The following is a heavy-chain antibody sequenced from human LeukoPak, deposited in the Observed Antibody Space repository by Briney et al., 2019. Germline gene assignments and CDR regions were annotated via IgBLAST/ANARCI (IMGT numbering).Heavy chain of an antibody. Sequence: GGTLRLSYASSGFTFSSSWMTWVRQARAKGLEGLASMNEDGGEIHYVDSVKGRFTISRDNAKNSLYLQMNSLRAEETAVYYCARARNDYGDYVFDYWGQGTLVTVSS. CDR2: MNEDGGEI. V-gene: IGHV3-7*01. CDR1: GFTFSSSW. J-gene: IGHJ4*02. D-gene: IGHD4-17*01. CDR3: ARARNDYGDYVFDY.